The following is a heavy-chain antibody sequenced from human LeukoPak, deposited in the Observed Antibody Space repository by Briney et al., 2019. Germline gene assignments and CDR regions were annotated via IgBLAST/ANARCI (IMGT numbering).Heavy chain of an antibody. CDR3: ARGDKDYGDYAAYYYMDV. CDR1: DGSITNYY. V-gene: IGHV4-59*01. J-gene: IGHJ6*03. CDR2: IYYSGST. Sequence: SETLSLTCTVSDGSITNYYWSWIRQPPGKGLEWIGHIYYSGSTNYNPSLKSRVTISVDTSKNQFSLKLSSVTAADTAVYYCARGDKDYGDYAAYYYMDVWGKGTTVTVSS. D-gene: IGHD4-17*01.